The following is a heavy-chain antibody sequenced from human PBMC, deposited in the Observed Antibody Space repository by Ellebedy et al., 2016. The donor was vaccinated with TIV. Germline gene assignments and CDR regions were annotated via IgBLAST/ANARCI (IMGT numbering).Heavy chain of an antibody. Sequence: AASVKVSCKASGYTFTGYYMHWVRQAPGQGLEWMGRIIPILGIANYAQKSQGRVTITADKSTSTAYMELSSLRSEDTAVYYCASDYGGNYEGDWFDPWGQGTLVTVSS. CDR3: ASDYGGNYEGDWFDP. CDR1: GYTFTGYY. J-gene: IGHJ5*02. CDR2: IIPILGIA. V-gene: IGHV1-69*04. D-gene: IGHD4-23*01.